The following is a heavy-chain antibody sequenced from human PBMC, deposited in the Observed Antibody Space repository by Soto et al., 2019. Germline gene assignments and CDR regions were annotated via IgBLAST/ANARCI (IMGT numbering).Heavy chain of an antibody. Sequence: PXGSLRLSCAASGFTFSSYWMSWVRQAPGKGLEWVANIKQDGSEKYYVDSVKGRFTISRDNAKNSLYLQMNSLRAEDTAVYYCARDLDCYDSSGYYCYWGQGTLVTVSS. CDR3: ARDLDCYDSSGYYCY. D-gene: IGHD3-22*01. CDR2: IKQDGSEK. V-gene: IGHV3-7*03. J-gene: IGHJ4*02. CDR1: GFTFSSYW.